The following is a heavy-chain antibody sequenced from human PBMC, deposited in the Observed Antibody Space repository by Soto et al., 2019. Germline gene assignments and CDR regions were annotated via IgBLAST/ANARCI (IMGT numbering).Heavy chain of an antibody. CDR3: ARDVFCGGAPACPDMDV. J-gene: IGHJ6*02. CDR1: GYTFSGYS. CDR2: ISGYNGNT. V-gene: IGHV1-18*04. D-gene: IGHD2-21*01. Sequence: QVGLEQSGGEVKKPGASVKVSCKASGYTFSGYSITWVRQAPGQGLEWMGRISGYNGNTNYARTLRGRLPLTTDTSTSTAYMELRSLTSDDTAVYYCARDVFCGGAPACPDMDVWGQGTTVTVSS.